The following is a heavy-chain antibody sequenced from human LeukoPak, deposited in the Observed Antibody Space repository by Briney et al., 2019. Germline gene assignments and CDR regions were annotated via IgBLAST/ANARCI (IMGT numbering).Heavy chain of an antibody. J-gene: IGHJ4*02. CDR1: GYTFTSYG. Sequence: ASVKVSCKASGYTFTSYGISWVRQAPGQGLEWMGWISAYNGNTNYAQKLQGRVTMTTDTSTSTAYMELRSLRSEDTAVYYCARPDGREQWLVFDYWGQGTLVTVSS. D-gene: IGHD6-19*01. CDR2: ISAYNGNT. CDR3: ARPDGREQWLVFDY. V-gene: IGHV1-18*01.